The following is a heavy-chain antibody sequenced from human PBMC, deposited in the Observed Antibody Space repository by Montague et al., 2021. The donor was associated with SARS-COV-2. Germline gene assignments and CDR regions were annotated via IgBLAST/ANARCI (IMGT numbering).Heavy chain of an antibody. D-gene: IGHD3-16*02. CDR1: GDSIRSSGYY. CDR3: ARLGSVELWLNLGWFDP. Sequence: SETLSLTYSVSGDSIRSSGYYWGWIRQPPGKGLEWIGTVYYSGSTNYNPSLKSRVTMPVDTSKNQFSLELRSVTAADTAVYYCARLGSVELWLNLGWFDPWGQGTLVTVSS. J-gene: IGHJ5*02. CDR2: VYYSGST. V-gene: IGHV4-39*01.